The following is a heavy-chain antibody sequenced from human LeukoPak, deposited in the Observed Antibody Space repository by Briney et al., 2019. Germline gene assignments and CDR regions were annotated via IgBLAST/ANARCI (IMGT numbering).Heavy chain of an antibody. CDR3: AIGNEDLEH. V-gene: IGHV6-1*01. CDR2: TYYRSKWYN. Sequence: SQTLSLTCALSGDTLSTNSAACNWIRQSPSRGLEWLGRTYYRSKWYNNYAASVKSRITIKSGTSKNQFSLQLKSVIPEDAAEYYCAIGNEDLEHWGQGTLVTVSS. CDR1: GDTLSTNSAA. J-gene: IGHJ1*01.